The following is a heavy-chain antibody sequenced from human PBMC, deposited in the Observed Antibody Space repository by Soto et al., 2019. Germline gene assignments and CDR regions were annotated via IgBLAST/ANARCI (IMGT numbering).Heavy chain of an antibody. V-gene: IGHV1-18*01. CDR2: ISAYNGDT. J-gene: IGHJ4*02. CDR3: AKWPEGATSEIDC. Sequence: ASVKVSCKASGYTFSSYGYAWVRQVPGQGLEWMGWISAYNGDTNYAQKLQDRVTLTTDTSTTTAYMELRNLGSDDTAVYYCAKWPEGATSEIDCWGQGTLVTVSS. D-gene: IGHD1-26*01. CDR1: GYTFSSYG.